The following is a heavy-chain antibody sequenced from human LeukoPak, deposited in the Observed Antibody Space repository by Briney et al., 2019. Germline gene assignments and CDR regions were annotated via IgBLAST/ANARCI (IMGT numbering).Heavy chain of an antibody. D-gene: IGHD7-27*01. Sequence: ASVKVSCKASGYTLTSYDFNWVRQATGQRPEWMGWMSPNSGDTGYAQKFQDRVTMTRNTSISTAYKELSSLRSDDTAVYYCARGPPNWGYDYWGPGTLVTVSS. CDR1: GYTLTSYD. J-gene: IGHJ4*02. CDR3: ARGPPNWGYDY. CDR2: MSPNSGDT. V-gene: IGHV1-8*01.